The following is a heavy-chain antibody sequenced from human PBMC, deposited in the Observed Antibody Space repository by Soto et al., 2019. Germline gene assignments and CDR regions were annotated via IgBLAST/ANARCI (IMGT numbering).Heavy chain of an antibody. CDR2: ISGSGGST. D-gene: IGHD6-13*01. Sequence: GGSLRLSCAASGFTFSSYAMSWVRQAPGRGLEWVSAISGSGGSTYYADSVKGRFTISRDNSKNTLYLQMNSLRAEDTAVYYCAKGIAAAGTTIDYWGQGTLVTVSS. V-gene: IGHV3-23*01. CDR1: GFTFSSYA. J-gene: IGHJ4*02. CDR3: AKGIAAAGTTIDY.